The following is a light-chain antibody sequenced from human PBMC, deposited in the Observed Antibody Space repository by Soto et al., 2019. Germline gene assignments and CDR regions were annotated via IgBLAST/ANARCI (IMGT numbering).Light chain of an antibody. V-gene: IGLV1-40*01. CDR3: QSDDSSLSXLYV. J-gene: IGLJ1*01. CDR2: GNT. CDR1: NSNIWAVYD. Sequence: QSFLTQPPSVSGAPVQRVTISCAGSNSNIWAVYDMHWYQQLPGTAPKLLIYGNTNRPSGVPDRFSGSRSGTSASLAITGLQAEDEADYYCQSDDSSLSXLYVVGTGTKVXV.